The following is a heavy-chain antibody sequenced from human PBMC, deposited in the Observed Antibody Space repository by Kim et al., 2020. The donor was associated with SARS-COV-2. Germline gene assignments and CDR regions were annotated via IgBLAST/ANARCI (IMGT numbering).Heavy chain of an antibody. Sequence: DSVKGRFTISRDNAKNTLYLQMNSLRAGDAAVYYCARAGDYGFNCGLDVWGQGTPVTVSS. CDR3: ARAGDYGFNCGLDV. J-gene: IGHJ6*02. D-gene: IGHD3-3*01. V-gene: IGHV3-74*01.